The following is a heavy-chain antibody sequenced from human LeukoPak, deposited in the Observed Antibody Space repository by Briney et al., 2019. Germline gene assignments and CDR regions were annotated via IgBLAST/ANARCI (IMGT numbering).Heavy chain of an antibody. Sequence: PSETLSLTCTVSGSSIVGYHWSWLRQPPGTGLEWIGYISDSGSTNYNPSLESRVTISVDTSKNQFSLKLSSVTAADTAVYYCARLSFRTPAYAFDIWGQGTMVTVSS. CDR1: GSSIVGYH. V-gene: IGHV4-59*12. J-gene: IGHJ3*02. CDR2: ISDSGST. CDR3: ARLSFRTPAYAFDI. D-gene: IGHD2-15*01.